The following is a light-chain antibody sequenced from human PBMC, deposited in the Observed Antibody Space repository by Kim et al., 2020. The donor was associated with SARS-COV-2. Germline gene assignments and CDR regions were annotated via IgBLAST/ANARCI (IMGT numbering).Light chain of an antibody. CDR1: QTIAHW. CDR2: DAS. CDR3: QQYNTYSYS. V-gene: IGKV1-5*01. J-gene: IGKJ2*01. Sequence: SASVGDRVTITCRASQTIAHWLAWYQQKPGKAPKLLIYDASSLESGVPSRFSGSGSGTEFTLTISSLQPDDFATYYCQQYNTYSYSFGQGTKLEI.